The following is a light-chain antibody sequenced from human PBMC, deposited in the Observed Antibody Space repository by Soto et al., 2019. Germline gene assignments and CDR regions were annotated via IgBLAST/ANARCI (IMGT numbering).Light chain of an antibody. CDR2: SAS. V-gene: IGKV1-39*01. CDR1: QTIYTS. Sequence: DVQMTQSPSSLSASVGDRVTITCRASQTIYTSLNWYRQKPGKAPNLLIYSASTLQSGVPSRISGSGSGTDFTLTISSLQPEDFATYFCQQTYIVPQTFGHGTKVDIK. CDR3: QQTYIVPQT. J-gene: IGKJ1*01.